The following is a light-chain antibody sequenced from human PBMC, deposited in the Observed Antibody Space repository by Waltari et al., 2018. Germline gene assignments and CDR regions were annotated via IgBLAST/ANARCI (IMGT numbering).Light chain of an antibody. V-gene: IGLV1-44*01. CDR2: RND. J-gene: IGLJ3*02. CDR1: ASNIGDTV. CDR3: ATWDDSPNGHWV. Sequence: QSVLTQPPSASGTPGQRVTIPCSGRASNIGDTVVNWYQQFPGKAPKLVIYRNDQRPSGVPDRFSGSKSGTSASLAISGLQSEDEADYYCATWDDSPNGHWVFGGGTKVTVL.